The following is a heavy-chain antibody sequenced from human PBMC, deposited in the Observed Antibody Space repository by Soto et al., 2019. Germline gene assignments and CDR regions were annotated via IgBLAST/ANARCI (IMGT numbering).Heavy chain of an antibody. J-gene: IGHJ6*02. V-gene: IGHV3-23*01. D-gene: IGHD6-13*01. CDR2: ISGSGGST. Sequence: PGGSLRLSCAASGFTFSSYAMSWVRQAPGKGLEWVSAISGSGGSTYYADSVKGRFTISRDNSKNTLYLQMNSLRAEDTAVYYCAKGIAAAGAYGMDVWGQGTTVTVSS. CDR3: AKGIAAAGAYGMDV. CDR1: GFTFSSYA.